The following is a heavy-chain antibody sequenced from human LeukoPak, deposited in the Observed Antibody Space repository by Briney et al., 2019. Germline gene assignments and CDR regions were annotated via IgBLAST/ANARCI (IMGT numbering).Heavy chain of an antibody. CDR2: ISYDGSNK. J-gene: IGHJ4*02. CDR1: GFTFSSYA. V-gene: IGHV3-30*04. D-gene: IGHD3-16*02. CDR3: ARDEAHDSLWGSYRFSLGTKPYYFDY. Sequence: GGSLRLSCAASGFTFSSYAMHWVRQAPGKGLEWVAVISYDGSNKYYADSVKGRFTISRDNSKNTLYLQMNSLRAEDTAVYYCARDEAHDSLWGSYRFSLGTKPYYFDYWGQGTLVTVSS.